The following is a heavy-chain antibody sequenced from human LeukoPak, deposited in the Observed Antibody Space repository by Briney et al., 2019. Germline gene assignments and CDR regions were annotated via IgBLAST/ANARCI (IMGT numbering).Heavy chain of an antibody. V-gene: IGHV4-39*07. CDR2: IFYSGST. J-gene: IGHJ6*03. CDR3: ARAGGYCSGGSCYSSPYYYYMDV. Sequence: SETLSLTCTVSSGSISTSNYYWGWVRQPPGKALEWIGNIFYSGSTYYSPSLKSRVTISVDTSKNQFSLKLSSVTAADTAVYYCARAGGYCSGGSCYSSPYYYYMDVWGKGTTVTVSS. D-gene: IGHD2-15*01. CDR1: SGSISTSNYY.